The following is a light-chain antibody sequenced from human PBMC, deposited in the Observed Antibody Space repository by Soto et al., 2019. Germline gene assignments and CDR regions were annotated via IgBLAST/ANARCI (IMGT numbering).Light chain of an antibody. J-gene: IGKJ4*01. CDR1: QSISDT. CDR2: GAS. V-gene: IGKV3-15*01. CDR3: QQYDNYPLT. Sequence: RVMTQSPATLSVSPGGRATLSCRASQSISDTLAWYQQKPGQAPRLLIHGASTRAPGFPARFSGSGSGTDFTLTISSLQSEDFAVYYCQQYDNYPLTFGGGTKVAIK.